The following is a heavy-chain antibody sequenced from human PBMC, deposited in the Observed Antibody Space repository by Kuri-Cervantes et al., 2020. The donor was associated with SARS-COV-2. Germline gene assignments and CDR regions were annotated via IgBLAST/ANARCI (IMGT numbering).Heavy chain of an antibody. V-gene: IGHV1-46*01. D-gene: IGHD3-3*01. Sequence: SVKVSCKASGYTFTGYYMHWVRQAPGQGLEWMGIINPSGGSTSYAQKFQGRVTMTRDTSTSTVYMELSSLRSEDTAVYYCARDRYYDFWSGSLDAFDIWGQGTMVTVSS. CDR2: INPSGGST. J-gene: IGHJ3*02. CDR1: GYTFTGYY. CDR3: ARDRYYDFWSGSLDAFDI.